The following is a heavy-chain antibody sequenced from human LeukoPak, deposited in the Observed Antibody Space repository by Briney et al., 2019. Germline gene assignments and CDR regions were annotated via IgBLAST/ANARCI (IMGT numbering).Heavy chain of an antibody. J-gene: IGHJ4*02. CDR1: GFTFTAYL. CDR2: MSSDGNAM. D-gene: IGHD3-22*01. V-gene: IGHV3-30-3*01. Sequence: GRSLRLSCAASGFTFTAYLIHWVRQAPGKGLEWVAVMSSDGNAMFYADSVKGRFTISRDNSKNTLYLQMNSLRAENTAVYYCVRESEYYFDHSASFDYWGQGTLVTVSS. CDR3: VRESEYYFDHSASFDY.